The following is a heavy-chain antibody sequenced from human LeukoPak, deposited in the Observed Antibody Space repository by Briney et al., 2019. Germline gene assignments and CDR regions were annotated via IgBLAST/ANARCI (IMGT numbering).Heavy chain of an antibody. Sequence: YSVKGRFTISRDNSKNTLYLQMNSLRAEDTAVYYCARDGGLYCSGGSCYLYYYYYGMDVWGKGTTVTVSS. J-gene: IGHJ6*04. V-gene: IGHV3-30*07. CDR3: ARDGGLYCSGGSCYLYYYYYGMDV. D-gene: IGHD2-15*01.